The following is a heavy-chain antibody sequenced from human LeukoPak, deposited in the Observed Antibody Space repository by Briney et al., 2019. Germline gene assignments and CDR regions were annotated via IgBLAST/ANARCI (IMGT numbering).Heavy chain of an antibody. Sequence: SETLSLTCIVSGGSIRSYDWSWIRQPPGKGLEWIGYISYTGSTNYNPSLKSRVTISVDTSKNQFSLKLSSVTAADTAVYYCARGHGDQYYDSTGFDYWGQGTLVTVSS. CDR1: GGSIRSYD. CDR3: ARGHGDQYYDSTGFDY. J-gene: IGHJ4*02. V-gene: IGHV4-59*12. D-gene: IGHD3-22*01. CDR2: ISYTGST.